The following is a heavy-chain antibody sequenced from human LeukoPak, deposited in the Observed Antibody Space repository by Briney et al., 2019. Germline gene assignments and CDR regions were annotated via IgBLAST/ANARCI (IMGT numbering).Heavy chain of an antibody. CDR2: IYTSGST. D-gene: IGHD1-26*01. CDR3: AGGSYPDWFDP. J-gene: IGHJ5*02. Sequence: SETLSLTCTVSGGSISSGSYYWSWIRQPAGKGLEWIGRIYTSGSTKYNPSLKSRVTISVDTSKNQFSLKLSSVTAADTAVYYCAGGSYPDWFDPWGQGTLVTVSS. CDR1: GGSISSGSYY. V-gene: IGHV4-61*02.